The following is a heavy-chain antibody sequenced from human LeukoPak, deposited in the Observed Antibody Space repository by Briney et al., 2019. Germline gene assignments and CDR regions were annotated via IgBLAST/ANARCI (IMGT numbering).Heavy chain of an antibody. CDR1: GGSFSGYY. Sequence: SETLSLTCAVYGGSFSGYYWSWIRQHPGKGLEWIGYIFYSGRTYYNPSLESRITISQDMSKNQFSLKLRSVTAADTAVYYCARAPADSWFDPWGQGTLVTVSS. V-gene: IGHV4-31*11. J-gene: IGHJ5*02. D-gene: IGHD2-2*01. CDR3: ARAPADSWFDP. CDR2: IFYSGRT.